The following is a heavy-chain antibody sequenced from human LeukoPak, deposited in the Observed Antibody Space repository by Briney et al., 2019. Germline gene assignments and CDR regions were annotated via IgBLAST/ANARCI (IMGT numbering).Heavy chain of an antibody. CDR3: ARVRFGCSSTSCYGDFDY. D-gene: IGHD2-2*01. CDR1: GGTFSSYA. Sequence: SVTVSCKASGGTFSSYAISWVRQAPGQGLEWMGGIIPIFGTANYAQKFQGRVTITADESTSTAYMELSSLRSEDTAVYYCARVRFGCSSTSCYGDFDYWGQGTLVTVSS. CDR2: IIPIFGTA. J-gene: IGHJ4*02. V-gene: IGHV1-69*13.